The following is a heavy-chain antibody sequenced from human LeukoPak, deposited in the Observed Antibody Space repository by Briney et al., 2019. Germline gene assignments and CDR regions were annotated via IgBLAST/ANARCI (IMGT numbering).Heavy chain of an antibody. D-gene: IGHD3-10*01. CDR1: GYTFTSYY. CDR3: ARERGSPDAFDI. CDR2: INPSGGST. V-gene: IGHV1-46*01. J-gene: IGHJ3*02. Sequence: ASVKVSCKASGYTFTSYYMHWVRQAPGQGLEWMGMINPSGGSTSYAQKFQGRVTMTRDTSTSTVYMELSSLRSEDTAVYYCARERGSPDAFDIWGQGTMVTVSS.